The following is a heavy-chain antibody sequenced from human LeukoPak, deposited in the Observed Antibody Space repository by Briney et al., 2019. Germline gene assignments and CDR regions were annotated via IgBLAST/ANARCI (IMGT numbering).Heavy chain of an antibody. CDR2: ISWNSATI. Sequence: GRSLRLSCVASGFTFDDYSMHWVRQAPGKGLEWVSGISWNSATIAYADSVKGRFTISRDNAKNSLYLQMNSLRPEDMALYYCAKGGSSGWYADHWGQGTLVTVSS. CDR1: GFTFDDYS. CDR3: AKGGSSGWYADH. D-gene: IGHD6-19*01. V-gene: IGHV3-9*03. J-gene: IGHJ5*02.